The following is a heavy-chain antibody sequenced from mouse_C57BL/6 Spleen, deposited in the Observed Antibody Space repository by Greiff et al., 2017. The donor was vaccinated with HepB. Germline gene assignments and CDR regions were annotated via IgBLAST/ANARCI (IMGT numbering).Heavy chain of an antibody. J-gene: IGHJ3*01. CDR1: GFSLTSYG. Sequence: QVQLQQSGPGLVQPSQSLSITCTVSGFSLTSYGVHWVRQSPGKGLEWLGVIWRGGSTDYNAAFMSRLSITKDNSKSQVFFKMNSLQADDTAIYYCAKKDGLYSNYFAYWGQGTLVTVSA. D-gene: IGHD2-5*01. V-gene: IGHV2-5*01. CDR2: IWRGGST. CDR3: AKKDGLYSNYFAY.